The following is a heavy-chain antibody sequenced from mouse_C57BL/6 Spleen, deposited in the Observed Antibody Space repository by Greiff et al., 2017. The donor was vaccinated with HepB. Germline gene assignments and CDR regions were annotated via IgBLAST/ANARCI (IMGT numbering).Heavy chain of an antibody. CDR1: GYAFTNYL. V-gene: IGHV1-54*01. Sequence: VQLQQSGAELVRPGTSVKVSCKASGYAFTNYLIEWVKQRPGQGLEWIGVINPGSGGTNYNEKFKGKATLTADKSSSTAYMQLSSLTSEDSAVYFCARRPSYAMDYWGQGTSVTVSS. CDR3: ARRPSYAMDY. CDR2: INPGSGGT. J-gene: IGHJ4*01.